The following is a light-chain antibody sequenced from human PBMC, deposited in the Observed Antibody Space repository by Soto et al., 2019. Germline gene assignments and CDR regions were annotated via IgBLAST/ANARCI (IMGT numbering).Light chain of an antibody. V-gene: IGKV3-15*01. CDR2: DAS. Sequence: EVVMNQYPSNLSVSPGERATLYCRASESVSDNLAWFQQKRGQAPTLLFSDASTRATGIPSRVSGSGAGTDFTLTISSRQSEDFAIYFCQQYNNWPPTFGQGTKVEFK. CDR3: QQYNNWPPT. J-gene: IGKJ1*01. CDR1: ESVSDN.